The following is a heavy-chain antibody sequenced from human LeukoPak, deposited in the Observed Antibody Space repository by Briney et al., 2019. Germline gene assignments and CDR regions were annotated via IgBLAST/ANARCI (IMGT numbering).Heavy chain of an antibody. CDR2: IYTSGST. CDR3: ASPYCSSTSCSILGGP. J-gene: IGHJ5*02. V-gene: IGHV4-4*07. CDR1: GGSISSYY. Sequence: SETLSLTCTVSGGSISSYYWSWIRQPAGKGLEWIGRIYTSGSTNYNPSLKSRVTMSVDTSKNQFSLKLSSVTAADTAVYYCASPYCSSTSCSILGGPWGQGTLVTVSS. D-gene: IGHD2-2*01.